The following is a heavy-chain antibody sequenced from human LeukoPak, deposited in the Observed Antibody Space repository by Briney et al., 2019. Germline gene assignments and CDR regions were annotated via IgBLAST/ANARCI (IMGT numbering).Heavy chain of an antibody. J-gene: IGHJ3*02. CDR1: GGSISSYY. Sequence: PSETLSLTCTVSGGSISSYYWSWIRQPAGKGLEWIGRIYTSGSTNYNPSLKSRVTMSVDTSKNQFSLKLSSVTAADTAVYYCARGVITMIVDDAFDIWGQGTMVTVSS. CDR3: ARGVITMIVDDAFDI. D-gene: IGHD3-22*01. CDR2: IYTSGST. V-gene: IGHV4-4*07.